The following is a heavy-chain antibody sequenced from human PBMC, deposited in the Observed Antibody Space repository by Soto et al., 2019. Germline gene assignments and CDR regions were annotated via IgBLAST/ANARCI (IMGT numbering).Heavy chain of an antibody. D-gene: IGHD3-3*01. Sequence: GGSLRLSCAASGFTFSSYGMHWVRQAPGKGLEWVAVIWYDGSNKYYADSVKGRFTISRDNSKNTLYLQMNSLRAEDTAVYYCARVITPQNCAYDFCEVYFDYWGQGTLVTVSS. CDR1: GFTFSSYG. V-gene: IGHV3-33*01. J-gene: IGHJ4*02. CDR2: IWYDGSNK. CDR3: ARVITPQNCAYDFCEVYFDY.